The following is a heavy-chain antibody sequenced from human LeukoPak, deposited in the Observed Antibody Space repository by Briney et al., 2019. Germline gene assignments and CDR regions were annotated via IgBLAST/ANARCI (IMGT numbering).Heavy chain of an antibody. Sequence: SETLSLTCTVSGGSVSSGSYYWSWIRQPPGKGLEWIGYVYYSGSTNYNPSLKSRVTISVDTSKNQFSLKLSSVTAADTAVYYCAREGQLRRSGDAFDIWGQGTMVTVSS. CDR1: GGSVSSGSYY. V-gene: IGHV4-61*01. D-gene: IGHD5-18*01. CDR3: AREGQLRRSGDAFDI. CDR2: VYYSGST. J-gene: IGHJ3*02.